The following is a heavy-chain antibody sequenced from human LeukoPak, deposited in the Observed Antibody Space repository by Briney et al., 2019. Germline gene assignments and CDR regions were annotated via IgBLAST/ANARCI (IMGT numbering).Heavy chain of an antibody. D-gene: IGHD3-22*01. Sequence: RTGGSLRLSCAASGFTFSSYPMHWVRQAPRKGLEWVAVISSNGNDKHYADPVKGRFTISRDNSKNTLYLQVNSLRAEDTAVYYCAREGSSGYYPYWGRGILVTVST. CDR3: AREGSSGYYPY. V-gene: IGHV3-30-3*01. J-gene: IGHJ4*02. CDR1: GFTFSSYP. CDR2: ISSNGNDK.